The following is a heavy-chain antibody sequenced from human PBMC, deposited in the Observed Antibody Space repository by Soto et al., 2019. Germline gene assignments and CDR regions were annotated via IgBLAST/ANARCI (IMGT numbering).Heavy chain of an antibody. V-gene: IGHV3-21*01. Sequence: GGSLRLSCAASGFSFSRYSMNWVRQAPGKGLEWVSSISTSSTYLYFADSVKGRFTISRDNAKNSLYLQMNDLRAEDTAMYYCARDRLVAATSAPPYFYFGMDVWGQGTTVTVSS. J-gene: IGHJ6*02. CDR1: GFSFSRYS. D-gene: IGHD2-15*01. CDR3: ARDRLVAATSAPPYFYFGMDV. CDR2: ISTSSTYL.